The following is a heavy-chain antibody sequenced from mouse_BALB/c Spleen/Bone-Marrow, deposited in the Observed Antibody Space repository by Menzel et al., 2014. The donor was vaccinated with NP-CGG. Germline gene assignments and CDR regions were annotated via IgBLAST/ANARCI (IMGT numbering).Heavy chain of an antibody. Sequence: VQLQQSGAELMKPGASVKISCKATGYTFSNYWIVRVKHRPGHGLEWIGEILPGSDSTNYIEKFKGKATFTADTSSNTAYIQLCSLTSEDSAVYYCARILADSYAMDYWGQRTSVTVSS. J-gene: IGHJ4*01. CDR1: GYTFSNYW. D-gene: IGHD1-1*01. CDR2: ILPGSDST. V-gene: IGHV1-9*01. CDR3: ARILADSYAMDY.